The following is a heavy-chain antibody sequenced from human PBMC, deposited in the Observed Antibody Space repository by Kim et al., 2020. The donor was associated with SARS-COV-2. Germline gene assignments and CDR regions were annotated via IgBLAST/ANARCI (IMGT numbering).Heavy chain of an antibody. J-gene: IGHJ4*02. D-gene: IGHD1-1*01. V-gene: IGHV3-23*01. CDR3: AKAPPNWNNYYFDF. Sequence: ADSVKGRFTISRDNSKNTLYLQINTWGADDTAVYYCAKAPPNWNNYYFDFWGQGTLVTVSS.